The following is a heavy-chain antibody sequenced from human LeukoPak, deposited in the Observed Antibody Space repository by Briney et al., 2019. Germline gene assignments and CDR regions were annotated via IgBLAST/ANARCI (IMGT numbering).Heavy chain of an antibody. Sequence: PGGSLRLSCAASGFIFDDYGMGWVRQAPGKGLEWVSGINWNGGSTGYADSVKGRFTISRDNAKNSLYLHMNSLRAEDTALYYCAKSGTTAMAYWGQGTLVTVSS. CDR3: AKSGTTAMAY. CDR2: INWNGGST. D-gene: IGHD5-18*01. J-gene: IGHJ4*02. CDR1: GFIFDDYG. V-gene: IGHV3-20*04.